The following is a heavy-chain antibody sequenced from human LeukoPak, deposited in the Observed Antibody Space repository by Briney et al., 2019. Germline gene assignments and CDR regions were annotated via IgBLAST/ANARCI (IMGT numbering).Heavy chain of an antibody. CDR2: IRSDGSDK. J-gene: IGHJ4*02. Sequence: GGSLRLSCAASRSTFRSYGMNWVRQAPGKGLEWVAFIRSDGSDKYYAASVKGRFTISRDNSRNALFLQMSSLRSEDTAVYYCAKDLEAGTSGYSLDYWGQGTLVTVSS. D-gene: IGHD3-22*01. V-gene: IGHV3-30*02. CDR3: AKDLEAGTSGYSLDY. CDR1: RSTFRSYG.